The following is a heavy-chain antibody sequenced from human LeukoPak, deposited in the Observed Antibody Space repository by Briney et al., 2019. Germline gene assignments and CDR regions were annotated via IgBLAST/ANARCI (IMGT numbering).Heavy chain of an antibody. J-gene: IGHJ4*02. CDR3: AKDAQRGSDYSNSLEY. Sequence: PGGSLRLSCAASGFTYSHYGMHWVRQAPGKGLEWVAVIWSDGTEKYYADPVKGRFTISRDNSKNMLYLQMNSLRGEDTGVYYCAKDAQRGSDYSNSLEYWGLEALVTVSS. CDR2: IWSDGTEK. D-gene: IGHD4-11*01. V-gene: IGHV3-33*06. CDR1: GFTYSHYG.